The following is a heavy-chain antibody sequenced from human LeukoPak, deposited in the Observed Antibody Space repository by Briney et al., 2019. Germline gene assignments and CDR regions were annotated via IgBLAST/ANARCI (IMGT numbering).Heavy chain of an antibody. Sequence: GGSLRLSCAASGFTFSSYGMHWVRQAPGKGLEWVAVISYEGSNKYYADSVKGRFTISRDNSKNTLYLQMNSLRAEDTAVYYCAHSSSSEDYFDYWGQGTLVTVSS. D-gene: IGHD6-6*01. J-gene: IGHJ4*02. CDR1: GFTFSSYG. V-gene: IGHV3-30*03. CDR2: ISYEGSNK. CDR3: AHSSSSEDYFDY.